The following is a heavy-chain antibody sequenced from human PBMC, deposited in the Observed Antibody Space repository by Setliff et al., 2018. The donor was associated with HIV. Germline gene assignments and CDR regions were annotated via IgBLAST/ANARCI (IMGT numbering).Heavy chain of an antibody. Sequence: PGGSLRLSCRASGFTFGSHAMTWVRQAPGKGLEWVANIKQDGSEKYYVDSVKGRFTISRDNAKNSLYLQMSSLRAEDTAVYYCATDRGTYWGQGTLVTVSS. V-gene: IGHV3-7*03. CDR3: ATDRGTY. CDR1: GFTFGSHA. J-gene: IGHJ4*02. CDR2: IKQDGSEK. D-gene: IGHD1-7*01.